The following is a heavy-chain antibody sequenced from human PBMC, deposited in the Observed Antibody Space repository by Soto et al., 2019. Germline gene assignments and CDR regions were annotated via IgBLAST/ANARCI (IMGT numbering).Heavy chain of an antibody. CDR2: INQDGSEK. D-gene: IGHD2-15*01. J-gene: IGHJ6*02. Sequence: PGVSLRLSCAASELTFNNFWMTWVRQAPGKGLECVANINQDGSEKYYVNSVKGRFTISRDNAKNSLYLQMNSLRAEDTAIYYCAKGGPYYYYGMDVWGQGTTVTVSS. V-gene: IGHV3-7*03. CDR1: ELTFNNFW. CDR3: AKGGPYYYYGMDV.